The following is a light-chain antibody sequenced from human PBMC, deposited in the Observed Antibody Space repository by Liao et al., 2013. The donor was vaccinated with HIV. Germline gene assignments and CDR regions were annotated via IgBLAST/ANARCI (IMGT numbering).Light chain of an antibody. V-gene: IGLV3-21*04. CDR3: QVWDSSSDHLV. CDR1: YIGSKS. Sequence: SYELTQPPSVSVAPGQTARITCGGDYIGSKSVHWYQQKPGQAPVLVIYYDSDRPSGIPERFSGSNSGNTATLTISRVEAGDEADYYCQVWDSSSDHLVFGGGTKLTVL. CDR2: YDS. J-gene: IGLJ2*01.